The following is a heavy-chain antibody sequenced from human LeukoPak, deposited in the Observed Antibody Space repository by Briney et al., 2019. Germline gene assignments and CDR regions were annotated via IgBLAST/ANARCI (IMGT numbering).Heavy chain of an antibody. Sequence: GGSLRLSCVASGFTFNTYSMNWFRQAPGKGLEWISYISSSSATIYYADSVKGRLTISRDNAKNSLYLQMKSRSAEDTAVYYCARGRDLFDSWGQGTLVIVSS. CDR3: ARGRDLFDS. CDR2: ISSSSATI. CDR1: GFTFNTYS. V-gene: IGHV3-48*04. J-gene: IGHJ4*02.